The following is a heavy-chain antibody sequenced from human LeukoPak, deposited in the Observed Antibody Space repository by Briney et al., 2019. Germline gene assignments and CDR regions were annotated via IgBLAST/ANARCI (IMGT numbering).Heavy chain of an antibody. J-gene: IGHJ4*02. Sequence: PSQTLSLTCAVSGGSLSSGGYSWSWIRQPPGTGLEWIGYIYHSGSTYYNPSLKSRVTISVDRSKNQFSLKLSSVTAADTAVYYCASEGSGGSSAYWGQGTLVTVSS. V-gene: IGHV4-30-2*01. D-gene: IGHD2-15*01. CDR2: IYHSGST. CDR1: GGSLSSGGYS. CDR3: ASEGSGGSSAY.